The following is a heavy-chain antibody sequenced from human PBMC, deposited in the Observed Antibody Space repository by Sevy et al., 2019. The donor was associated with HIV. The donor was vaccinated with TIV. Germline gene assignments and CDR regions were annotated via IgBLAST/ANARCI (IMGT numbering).Heavy chain of an antibody. J-gene: IGHJ4*02. Sequence: GESLKISCAASGFTFGSYGMHWVRQAPGKGLEWVAYISYDRSDKYYADSVKGRFTISRDNSKNMLYLQMNSLRAEGTAVYYCAKNTAAAGTRGFHYWGQGTRVTVSS. CDR3: AKNTAAAGTRGFHY. CDR1: GFTFGSYG. D-gene: IGHD6-13*01. V-gene: IGHV3-30*02. CDR2: ISYDRSDK.